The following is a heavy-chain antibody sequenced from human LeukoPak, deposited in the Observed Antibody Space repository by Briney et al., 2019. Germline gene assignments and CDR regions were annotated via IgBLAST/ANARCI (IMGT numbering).Heavy chain of an antibody. J-gene: IGHJ4*02. V-gene: IGHV4-38-2*01. Sequence: SETLSLTCAVSDYSISSGDYWGWIRQPPGKGLEWIGSVYHSGSTHYSPSLKSRVTISVDTSKNQFSLKLRSVTAADTAVYYCARSDSSGHFDYWGQGTLVTVSS. CDR3: ARSDSSGHFDY. D-gene: IGHD3-22*01. CDR1: DYSISSGDY. CDR2: VYHSGST.